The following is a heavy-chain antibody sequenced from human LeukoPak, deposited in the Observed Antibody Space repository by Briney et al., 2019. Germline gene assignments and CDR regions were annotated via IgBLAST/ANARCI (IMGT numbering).Heavy chain of an antibody. J-gene: IGHJ4*02. V-gene: IGHV4-34*01. Sequence: KSSETLSLTCAVYVGSFSGYYWSWIRQPPGKGLKWIGEIHPSGSTNYNPSLESRVTIPVDTSKNQFSLNLRSVPAADTAVYYCARGQDSSKSGYWGQGTPVTVSS. CDR2: IHPSGST. CDR1: VGSFSGYY. CDR3: ARGQDSSKSGY. D-gene: IGHD4-11*01.